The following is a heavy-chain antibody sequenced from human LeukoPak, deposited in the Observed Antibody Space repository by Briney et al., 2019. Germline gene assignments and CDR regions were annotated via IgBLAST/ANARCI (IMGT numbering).Heavy chain of an antibody. CDR3: AADTYYGSGSHHPRRFDY. CDR1: GFTFSSYW. V-gene: IGHV3-7*03. J-gene: IGHJ4*02. CDR2: IKQDGSEK. Sequence: GGSLRLSCAASGFTFSSYWMSWVRQAPGKGLEWVANIKQDGSEKYYVDSVKGRFTISRDNVKNSLYLQMNSLRAEDTAFYYCAADTYYGSGSHHPRRFDYWGQGTLVTVSS. D-gene: IGHD3-10*01.